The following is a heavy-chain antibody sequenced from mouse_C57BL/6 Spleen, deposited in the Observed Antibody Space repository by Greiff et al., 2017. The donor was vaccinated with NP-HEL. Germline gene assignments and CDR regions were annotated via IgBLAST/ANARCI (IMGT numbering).Heavy chain of an antibody. J-gene: IGHJ2*01. D-gene: IGHD2-5*01. CDR3: ARRGAYSNFDY. V-gene: IGHV1-59*01. Sequence: QVQLQQSGAELVRPGTSVKLSCKASGYTFTSYWMHWVKQRPGQGLEWIGVIDPSDSYTNYNQKFKGKATLTVDTSSSTAYMQRSSLTSEDSAVYYCARRGAYSNFDYWGQGTTLTVSS. CDR1: GYTFTSYW. CDR2: IDPSDSYT.